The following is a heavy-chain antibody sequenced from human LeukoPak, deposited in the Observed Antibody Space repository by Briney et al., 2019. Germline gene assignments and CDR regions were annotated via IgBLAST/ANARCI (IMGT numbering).Heavy chain of an antibody. J-gene: IGHJ4*02. CDR2: INSGGGST. CDR3: ARDGGGGSCYYFDY. CDR1: GYTFTTYY. V-gene: IGHV1-46*01. D-gene: IGHD2-15*01. Sequence: ASVKVSCKASGYTFTTYYIHWVRQAPGQGLEWMGIINSGGGSTSYAQKFQGRVTMTRDTSTSTVYMELSSLSSEDTALYYCARDGGGGSCYYFDYWGQGTLVTVSS.